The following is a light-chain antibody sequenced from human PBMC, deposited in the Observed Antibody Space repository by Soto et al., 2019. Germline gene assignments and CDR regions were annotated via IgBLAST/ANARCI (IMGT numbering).Light chain of an antibody. J-gene: IGKJ4*01. Sequence: EIVMTQSPSTLAVSPGERATLSCRASQSVRSSCLAWYQQKPGQAPSLLIYGASTRATGIPARFSGSGSGTEFTLTINSLQSEDFAVYYCQQYSNWPLTFGGGTKVDIK. V-gene: IGKV3-15*01. CDR3: QQYSNWPLT. CDR1: QSVRSS. CDR2: GAS.